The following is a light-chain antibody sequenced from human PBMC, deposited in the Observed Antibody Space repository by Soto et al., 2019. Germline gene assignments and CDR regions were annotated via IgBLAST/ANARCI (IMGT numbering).Light chain of an antibody. J-gene: IGKJ3*01. V-gene: IGKV1-5*03. CDR3: QQYNRGIT. CDR2: KAS. Sequence: DIQLTQSPSFLSASVGDRVTITCRASQSISSWLAWYQQKPGKAPKLLIYKASSLESGVPARFSGSGSGTEFTFIISSRGPDDFETYYCQQYNRGITFGTGNKVDIK. CDR1: QSISSW.